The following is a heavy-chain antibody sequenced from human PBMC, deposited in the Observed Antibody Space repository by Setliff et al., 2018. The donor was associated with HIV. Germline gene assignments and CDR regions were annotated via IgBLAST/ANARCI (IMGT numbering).Heavy chain of an antibody. V-gene: IGHV1-69*10. J-gene: IGHJ3*02. D-gene: IGHD6-13*01. CDR1: GGTFSSYA. Sequence: GASVKVSCKASGGTFSSYAISWVRQAPGQGLEWMGGIIPILGIANYAQKFQGRVTITADKSTSTAYMELSSLRSEDTAVYYCARDQTGVAAAAFGGGSAWSDEGFDIWGQGTMVTVSS. CDR2: IIPILGIA. CDR3: ARDQTGVAAAAFGGGSAWSDEGFDI.